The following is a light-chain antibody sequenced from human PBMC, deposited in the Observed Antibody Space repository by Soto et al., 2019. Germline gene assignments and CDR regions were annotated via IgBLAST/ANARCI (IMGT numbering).Light chain of an antibody. CDR3: QQRSQWPPLT. V-gene: IGKV3-15*01. Sequence: EIVMTQSPATLSVSPGERATLSCRASQSVSSNLAWYQQKPRQAPRLLIYGASTRATGIPARFSGSGSGTDFTLTISSLEPEDFAVYYCQQRSQWPPLTFGGGTTVEIK. CDR2: GAS. CDR1: QSVSSN. J-gene: IGKJ4*01.